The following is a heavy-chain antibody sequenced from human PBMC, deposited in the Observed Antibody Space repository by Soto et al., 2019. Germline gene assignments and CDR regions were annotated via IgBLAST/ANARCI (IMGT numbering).Heavy chain of an antibody. V-gene: IGHV3-33*01. CDR1: GFTFSSYG. D-gene: IGHD3-16*02. J-gene: IGHJ6*02. Sequence: QVQLVESGGGVVQPGRSLRLSCAASGFTFSSYGMRWVRQAPGKGLEWVAVIWYDGSNKYYADSVKGRFTISRDNSKNTLYLQMNSLRAEDTAVYYCARDRAYIVDGMDVWGQGTTVTVSS. CDR3: ARDRAYIVDGMDV. CDR2: IWYDGSNK.